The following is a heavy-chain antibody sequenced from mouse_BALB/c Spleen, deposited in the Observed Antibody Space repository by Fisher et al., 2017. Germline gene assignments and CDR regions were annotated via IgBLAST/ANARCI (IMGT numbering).Heavy chain of an antibody. D-gene: IGHD2-1*01. V-gene: IGHV1-26*01. Sequence: KFKGKATFTADTSSNTAYMELRSLTSEDSAVYYCARDGNYYAMDYWGQGTSVTVSS. J-gene: IGHJ4*01. CDR3: ARDGNYYAMDY.